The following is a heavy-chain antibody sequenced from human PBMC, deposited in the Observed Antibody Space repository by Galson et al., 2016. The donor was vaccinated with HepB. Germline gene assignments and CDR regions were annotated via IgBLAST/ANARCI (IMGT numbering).Heavy chain of an antibody. CDR1: GYSLSELS. J-gene: IGHJ3*01. Sequence: SCKVCGYSLSELSIHWVRQAPGNGLAWMGGFDPEDGEVAYAKKIQGRVTMTEVTSADTAYMELSSLRSEDTAVYYCASGMLYYTYDAFDLWGQGTMVTVSS. V-gene: IGHV1-24*01. D-gene: IGHD3-10*01. CDR3: ASGMLYYTYDAFDL. CDR2: FDPEDGEV.